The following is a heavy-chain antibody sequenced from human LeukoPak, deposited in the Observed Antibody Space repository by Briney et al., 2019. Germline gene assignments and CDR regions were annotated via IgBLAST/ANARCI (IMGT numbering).Heavy chain of an antibody. CDR1: GGSISSSSYY. CDR2: IYYSGST. J-gene: IGHJ4*02. V-gene: IGHV4-39*07. CDR3: ARDRRYYDSSGYIRGFDY. Sequence: SETLSLTCTVSGGSISSSSYYWGWIRQPSGKGLEWIGSIYYSGSTYYNPSLKSRVTISVDTSKNQFSLKLSSVTAADTAVYYCARDRRYYDSSGYIRGFDYWGQGTLVTVSS. D-gene: IGHD3-22*01.